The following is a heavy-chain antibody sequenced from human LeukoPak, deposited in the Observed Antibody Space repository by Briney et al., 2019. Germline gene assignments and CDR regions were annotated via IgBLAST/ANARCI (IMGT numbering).Heavy chain of an antibody. CDR2: ISAYNGNT. CDR3: ARGVTYYYGSGRPNAFDI. V-gene: IGHV1-18*01. CDR1: GYTFTSYG. D-gene: IGHD3-10*01. J-gene: IGHJ3*02. Sequence: ASVKVSCKASGYTFTSYGISWVRQAPGQGLEWMGWISAYNGNTNYAQKLQGRVTMTTDTSTSTAYMELSSLRSEDTAVYYCARGVTYYYGSGRPNAFDIWGQGTMVTVSS.